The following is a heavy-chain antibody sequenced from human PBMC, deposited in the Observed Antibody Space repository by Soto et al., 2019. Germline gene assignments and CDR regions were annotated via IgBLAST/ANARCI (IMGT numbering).Heavy chain of an antibody. CDR3: ARDGLFGGASDY. D-gene: IGHD3-10*01. V-gene: IGHV4-61*01. J-gene: IGHJ4*02. Sequence: QVQLQESGPGLVKPSETLSLTCTVSGGSVSSGSYYWSWIRQPPGKGLEWIGYIYYSGSTNYNPSLKSRVTLSVDTSKNQFSLKLSSVTAADTAVYYCARDGLFGGASDYWGQGTLVTVSS. CDR2: IYYSGST. CDR1: GGSVSSGSYY.